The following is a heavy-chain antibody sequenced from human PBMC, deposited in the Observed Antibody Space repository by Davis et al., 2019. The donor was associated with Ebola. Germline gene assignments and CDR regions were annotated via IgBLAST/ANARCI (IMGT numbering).Heavy chain of an antibody. D-gene: IGHD6-13*01. CDR2: INHSGST. J-gene: IGHJ4*02. CDR3: ARLEDSSSWSIDY. V-gene: IGHV4-34*01. CDR1: GGSFSGYY. Sequence: PSETLSLTCAVYGGSFSGYYWSWIRQPPGKGLEWIGEINHSGSTNYNPSLKSRVTISVDTSKNQFSLKLSSVTAADTAVYYCARLEDSSSWSIDYWGQGTLVTVSS.